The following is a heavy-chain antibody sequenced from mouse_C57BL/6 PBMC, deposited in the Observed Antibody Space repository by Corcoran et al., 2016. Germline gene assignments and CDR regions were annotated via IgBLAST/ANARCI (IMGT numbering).Heavy chain of an antibody. Sequence: EVQLQQSVAELVRPGASVKLSCTASGFNIKNTYMHWVKQRPEQGLEWIGRIDPANGNTKYAPKFQGKATITADTSSNTAYLQLSSLTSEDTAFYYCACTTVVAPYAMDYWGQGTSVTVSS. CDR1: GFNIKNTY. J-gene: IGHJ4*01. V-gene: IGHV14-3*01. CDR2: IDPANGNT. D-gene: IGHD1-1*01. CDR3: ACTTVVAPYAMDY.